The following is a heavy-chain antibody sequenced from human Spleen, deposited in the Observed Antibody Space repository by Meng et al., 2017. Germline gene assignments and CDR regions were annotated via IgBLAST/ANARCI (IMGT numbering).Heavy chain of an antibody. D-gene: IGHD4/OR15-4a*01. Sequence: GESLKISCAASGFTFSNAWMTWVRQAPGKGLEWVAGIWNGGSYKYYVDSVKGRFTISRDNSKNTVYLQMNSLRAEDTAVYYCARDEYGDYYYGMDVWGQGTTVTVSS. V-gene: IGHV3-33*08. CDR3: ARDEYGDYYYGMDV. J-gene: IGHJ6*02. CDR2: IWNGGSYK. CDR1: GFTFSNAW.